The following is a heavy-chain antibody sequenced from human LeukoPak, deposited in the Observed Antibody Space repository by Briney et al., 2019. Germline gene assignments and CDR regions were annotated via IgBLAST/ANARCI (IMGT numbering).Heavy chain of an antibody. V-gene: IGHV4-34*01. CDR3: ARAGYCSGGSCRLLDY. D-gene: IGHD2-15*01. J-gene: IGHJ4*02. CDR2: INHSGST. CDR1: GGSFSGYY. Sequence: PSETLSLTCAVYGGSFSGYYWSWIRQPPGKGLEWIGEINHSGSTNYNPSLKSRVTISVDTSKNQFSLKLSSVTAADTAMYYCARAGYCSGGSCRLLDYWGQGTLVTVSS.